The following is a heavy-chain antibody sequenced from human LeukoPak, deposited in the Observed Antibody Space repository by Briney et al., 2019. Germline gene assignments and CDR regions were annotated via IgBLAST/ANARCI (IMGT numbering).Heavy chain of an antibody. V-gene: IGHV1-69*13. CDR2: IIPIFGTA. Sequence: ASVKVSCKASGGTFSGYAISWVRQAPGQGLEWMGGIIPIFGTANYAQKFQGRITITADESTSTAYMELSSLRSEDTAVYYCARATGTILNYYYYYGMDVWGQGTTVTVSS. D-gene: IGHD1-7*01. J-gene: IGHJ6*02. CDR1: GGTFSGYA. CDR3: ARATGTILNYYYYYGMDV.